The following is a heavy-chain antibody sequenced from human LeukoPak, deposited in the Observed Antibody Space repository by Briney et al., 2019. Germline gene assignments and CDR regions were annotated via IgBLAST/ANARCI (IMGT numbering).Heavy chain of an antibody. D-gene: IGHD3-22*01. CDR2: FDPEDGET. V-gene: IGHV1-24*01. CDR1: GYTLTELS. CDR3: ATDRGEYYDSSGSIFDY. Sequence: ASVKVSCKVSGYTLTELSMHWVRQAPGKGLEWMGGFDPEDGETIYAQKLQGRVTMTEDTSTDTAYMELSSLRSEDTAVYYCATDRGEYYDSSGSIFDYWGQGTLVTVSS. J-gene: IGHJ4*02.